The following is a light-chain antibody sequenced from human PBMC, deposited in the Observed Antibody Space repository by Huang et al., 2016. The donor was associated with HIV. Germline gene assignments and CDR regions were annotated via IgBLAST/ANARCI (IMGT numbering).Light chain of an antibody. Sequence: DIQMTQSPSSLSASVGDRVTITCRACRGISNSLAWYQQQPGKVPKLLLYAASRLQGGVPSRFSGSGSRTDYTLTISSLQPEDSATYYCQQYYNTTLSFGGGTKVEIK. CDR2: AAS. CDR3: QQYYNTTLS. V-gene: IGKV1-NL1*01. CDR1: RGISNS. J-gene: IGKJ4*01.